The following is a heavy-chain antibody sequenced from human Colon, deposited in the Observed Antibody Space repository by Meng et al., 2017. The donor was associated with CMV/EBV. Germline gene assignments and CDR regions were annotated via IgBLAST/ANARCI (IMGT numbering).Heavy chain of an antibody. CDR3: ARAVDSGTYSPGYFDY. Sequence: SVKVSCKASGGTFSNYTLNWVLQAPGQGLEWMGRTIPMLSIANYAKKFQGRVTITTDKSTSTVYMQLSSLRSDDTAVYFCARAVDSGTYSPGYFDYWGQGTVVTVSS. D-gene: IGHD3-22*01. CDR2: TIPMLSIA. J-gene: IGHJ4*02. V-gene: IGHV1-69*02. CDR1: GGTFSNYT.